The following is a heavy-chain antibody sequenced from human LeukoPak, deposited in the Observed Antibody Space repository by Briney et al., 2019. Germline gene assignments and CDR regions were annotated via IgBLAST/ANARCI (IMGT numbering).Heavy chain of an antibody. J-gene: IGHJ4*02. D-gene: IGHD6-19*01. CDR1: GFTFSSYG. V-gene: IGHV3-33*01. CDR3: ARDGVAGKLDY. CDR2: IWYDGSNK. Sequence: PGGSLRLSCAASGFTFSSYGMHWVRQAPGKGLEWVAVIWYDGSNKYYADSVKGRFTISRDNSKNTLYLQMNSLRAEDTAVYYCARDGVAGKLDYWGQGTLVTVSS.